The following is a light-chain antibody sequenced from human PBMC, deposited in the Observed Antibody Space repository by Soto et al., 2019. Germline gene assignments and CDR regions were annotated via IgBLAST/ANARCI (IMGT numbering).Light chain of an antibody. V-gene: IGKV1-39*01. CDR1: QSISSY. CDR3: QQSYSTPRT. Sequence: DIQMTQSPSSLSASVGDRVTITCRASQSISSYLNLYQQKPGKATKLLIYAASSLQSGVPSRFSGSGSGTDFTLTISSLQPEDFATYYCQQSYSTPRTFGPGTKVDIK. J-gene: IGKJ3*01. CDR2: AAS.